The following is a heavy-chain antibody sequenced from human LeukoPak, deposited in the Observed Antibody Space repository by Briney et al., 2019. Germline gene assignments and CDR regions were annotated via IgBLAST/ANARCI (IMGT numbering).Heavy chain of an antibody. CDR1: GLTFSSYA. CDR3: ARDPNSSSWKYGMDV. J-gene: IGHJ6*02. D-gene: IGHD6-13*01. CDR2: ISYDGSNK. Sequence: GRSLRLSCAASGLTFSSYAMHWVRQAPGKGLEWVAVISYDGSNKYYADSAKGRFTISRDNSKNTLYLQMNSLRAEDTAVYYCARDPNSSSWKYGMDVWGQGTTVTVSS. V-gene: IGHV3-30-3*01.